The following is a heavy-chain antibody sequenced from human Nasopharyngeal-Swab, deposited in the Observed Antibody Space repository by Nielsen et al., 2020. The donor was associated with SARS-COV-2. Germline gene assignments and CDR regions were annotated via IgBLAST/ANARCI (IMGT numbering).Heavy chain of an antibody. J-gene: IGHJ4*02. V-gene: IGHV1-69*01. D-gene: IGHD4-17*01. CDR3: ARDIYGDYVGY. CDR2: IIPIFGTA. Sequence: WARQAPGQGLEWMGGIIPIFGTANYAQKFQGRVTITADESTSTAHMELSSLRSEDTAVYYCARDIYGDYVGYWGQGTRVTVSS.